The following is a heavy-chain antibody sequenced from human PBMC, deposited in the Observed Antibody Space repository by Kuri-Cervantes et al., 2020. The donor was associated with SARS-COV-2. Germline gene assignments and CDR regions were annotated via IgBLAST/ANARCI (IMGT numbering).Heavy chain of an antibody. CDR2: ISYDGSNK. Sequence: LPCAASGFPFSSYAMHWVRQAPGKGLEWVAVISYDGSNKYYADSVKGRFTISRDNSKNTLYLQMNCLSSEDTAVYYCARPYDFWSGFDDYWGQGTLVTVSS. D-gene: IGHD3-3*01. CDR1: GFPFSSYA. CDR3: ARPYDFWSGFDDY. J-gene: IGHJ4*02. V-gene: IGHV3-30*04.